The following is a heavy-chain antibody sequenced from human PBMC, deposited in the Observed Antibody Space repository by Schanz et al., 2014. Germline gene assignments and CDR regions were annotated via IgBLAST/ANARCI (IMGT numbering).Heavy chain of an antibody. Sequence: VQLVESGGGLVQPGGSLRLSCSASGFTFSIYAMHWVRQAPGKGLEYVSSISSKGDMTFYGNSVKGRFTISRDNAKNSLFLQMNSLRAEDTAVYYCLAPDYGMDVWGQGTTVTVSS. CDR1: GFTFSIYA. V-gene: IGHV3-64*04. CDR2: ISSKGDMT. J-gene: IGHJ6*02. CDR3: LAPDYGMDV.